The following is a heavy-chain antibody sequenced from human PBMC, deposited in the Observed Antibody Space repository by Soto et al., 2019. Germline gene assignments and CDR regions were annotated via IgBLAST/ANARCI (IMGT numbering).Heavy chain of an antibody. D-gene: IGHD6-13*01. V-gene: IGHV4-31*03. CDR3: ARDVISSPYYYYYYGMDV. CDR1: GGSISSGGYY. J-gene: IGHJ6*02. CDR2: IYYSGST. Sequence: SETLSLTCTVSGGSISSGGYYWSWIRQHPGKGLEWIGYIYYSGSTYYNPSLKSRVTISVDTSKNQFSLKLSSVTAADTAVYYCARDVISSPYYYYYYGMDVWGQGTTVT.